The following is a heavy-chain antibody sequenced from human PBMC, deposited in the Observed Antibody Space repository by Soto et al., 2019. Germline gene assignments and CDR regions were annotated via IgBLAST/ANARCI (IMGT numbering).Heavy chain of an antibody. J-gene: IGHJ5*02. CDR2: IYYSGTS. D-gene: IGHD2-15*01. Sequence: SETLSLSFTVSGGSISGGNHYWSCIRKHPGKGLEWIGYIYYSGTSYYNPSLRSRITMSVDTSKNQFSLKLNSVTVADTAVYYCASDQCSGGSRYHTDTWGQGTLVTVSS. CDR1: GGSISGGNHY. CDR3: ASDQCSGGSRYHTDT. V-gene: IGHV4-31*03.